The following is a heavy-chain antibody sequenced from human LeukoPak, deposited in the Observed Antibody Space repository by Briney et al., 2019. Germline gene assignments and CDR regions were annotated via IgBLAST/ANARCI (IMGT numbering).Heavy chain of an antibody. Sequence: GGSLRLSCAASGFTFSSYSMNWVRQAPGKGLEWVSCISSSGSYIYYADSVKGRFTISRDNAKNSLYLQMNSLRAEDTAVYYCARDSSGWYGAAFDIWGQGTMVTVSS. D-gene: IGHD6-19*01. CDR3: ARDSSGWYGAAFDI. CDR2: ISSSGSYI. J-gene: IGHJ3*02. CDR1: GFTFSSYS. V-gene: IGHV3-21*01.